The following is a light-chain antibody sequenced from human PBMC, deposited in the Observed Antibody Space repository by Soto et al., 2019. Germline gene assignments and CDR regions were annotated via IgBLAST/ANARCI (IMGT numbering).Light chain of an antibody. V-gene: IGLV2-14*01. CDR1: NSDVGGYNF. CDR3: SSYTSSSIPYV. CDR2: DVS. Sequence: QSALTQPASVSGSPGQSITISCTGTNSDVGGYNFVSWYQQHPGKAPKLMTYDVSNRPSGVSNRFSGSKSGNTASLNISGLQAEDEADYYCSSYTSSSIPYVFGIGTKVTVL. J-gene: IGLJ1*01.